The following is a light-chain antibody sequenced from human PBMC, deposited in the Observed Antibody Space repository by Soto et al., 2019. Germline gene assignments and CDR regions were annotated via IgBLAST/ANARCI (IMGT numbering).Light chain of an antibody. CDR1: QNVLSD. CDR3: QQYRSWPRT. CDR2: GAT. Sequence: IDITQSPATLCVSAGETATLACRASQNVLSDLAWYQQKPGQAPRLLVYGATTRATDAPAKFRGRGSGTEFSLTISSLLSEDSATYYCQQYRSWPRTFGQGTKVDIK. V-gene: IGKV3-15*01. J-gene: IGKJ1*01.